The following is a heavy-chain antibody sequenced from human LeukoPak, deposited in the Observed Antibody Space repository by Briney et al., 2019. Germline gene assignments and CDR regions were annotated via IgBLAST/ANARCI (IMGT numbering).Heavy chain of an antibody. Sequence: GGSLRLSCAASGFTFSGYTMNWVRQAPGKGLEWVSSISRSGDSSYYADSVKGRFTISRDNSKNTLYLQMNNLRADDMAVYFCAKSARITIFGMIRDWGQGTLVTVSS. J-gene: IGHJ4*02. CDR2: ISRSGDSS. CDR1: GFTFSGYT. V-gene: IGHV3-23*01. D-gene: IGHD3-3*01. CDR3: AKSARITIFGMIRD.